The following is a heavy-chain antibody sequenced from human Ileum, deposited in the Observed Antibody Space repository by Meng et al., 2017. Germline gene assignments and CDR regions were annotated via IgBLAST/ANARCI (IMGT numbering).Heavy chain of an antibody. CDR1: GFNFSNNA. CDR2: ISASVPST. D-gene: IGHD1-1*01. CDR3: AKTPVPFDY. V-gene: IGHV3-23*01. J-gene: IGHJ4*02. Sequence: GESLKISCTASGFNFSNNAMSWVRQAPGKGLEWVSTISASVPSTYYADLVKGRFTISRDNSKNTLYLQMNSLRVADTAVYYCAKTPVPFDYWGQGTLVTVSS.